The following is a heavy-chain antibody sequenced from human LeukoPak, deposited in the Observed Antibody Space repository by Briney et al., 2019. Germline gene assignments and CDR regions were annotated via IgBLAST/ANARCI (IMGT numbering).Heavy chain of an antibody. V-gene: IGHV1-69*05. CDR3: ARDLVRGGALDY. J-gene: IGHJ4*02. CDR2: IIPIFGTA. D-gene: IGHD3-16*01. CDR1: GGTFSSNG. Sequence: SVKVSCKASGGTFSSNGISWVRQAPGQGLEWMGGIIPIFGTANYAQKFQGRVTMTRDMSTSTVYKELSSLRSEDTAVYYCARDLVRGGALDYWGQGTLVTVSS.